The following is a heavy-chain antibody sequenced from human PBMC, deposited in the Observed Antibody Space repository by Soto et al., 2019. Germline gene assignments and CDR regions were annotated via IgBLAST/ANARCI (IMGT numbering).Heavy chain of an antibody. CDR2: ISSSGSTI. Sequence: PGGSLRLSCAASGFTFSSYAMSWIRQAPGKGLEWVSYISSSGSTIYYADSVKGRFTISRDNAKNSLYLQMNSLKMEDTAVFYCVSSWSVTGSRDYWGRGTLVTVSS. V-gene: IGHV3-11*01. CDR1: GFTFSSYA. CDR3: VSSWSVTGSRDY. D-gene: IGHD1-20*01. J-gene: IGHJ4*02.